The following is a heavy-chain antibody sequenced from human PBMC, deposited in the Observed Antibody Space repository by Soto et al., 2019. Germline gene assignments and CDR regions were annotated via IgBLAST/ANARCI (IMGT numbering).Heavy chain of an antibody. J-gene: IGHJ6*02. V-gene: IGHV4-30-4*01. CDR1: GGSISSGYYY. CDR2: IYYSGNT. Sequence: KPSQTLSLTCSVSGGSISSGYYYWSWIRQPPGKGLEWIGKIYYSGNTYYSPSLKSRLIISIDTSKNQFCLKVGSVTPANPAVYYCASSSLSGMDVWGQGTTVTVSS. D-gene: IGHD2-2*01. CDR3: ASSSLSGMDV.